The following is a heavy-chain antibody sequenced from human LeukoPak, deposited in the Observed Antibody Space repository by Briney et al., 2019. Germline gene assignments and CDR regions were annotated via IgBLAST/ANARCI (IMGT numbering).Heavy chain of an antibody. J-gene: IGHJ4*02. Sequence: GASVKVSCKASGYTFTSYGISWVRQAPGQGLEWMGWISAYNGNTNYAQKLQGRVTMTTDTSTSTAYMVLRSLRSDDTAVYYCATGPGSNDILTGYYTFDYWGQGTLVTVSS. CDR2: ISAYNGNT. D-gene: IGHD3-9*01. CDR3: ATGPGSNDILTGYYTFDY. V-gene: IGHV1-18*01. CDR1: GYTFTSYG.